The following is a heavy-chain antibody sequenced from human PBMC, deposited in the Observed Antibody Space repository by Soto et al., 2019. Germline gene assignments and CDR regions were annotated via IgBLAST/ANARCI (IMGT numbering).Heavy chain of an antibody. V-gene: IGHV3-72*01. CDR1: GFTFSDHY. D-gene: IGHD2-15*01. CDR2: TRNKANSNNT. Sequence: EVQLVESGGGLVQPGGSLRLSCAASGFTFSDHYMDWVRQAPGKGLEWVGRTRNKANSNNTEYAASVQGSFTISRDDSKTSLDLQMNSLRTEDTAVYYCASSVGYWSSGGCLHHYFDYWGQGTMVTASP. CDR3: ASSVGYWSSGGCLHHYFDY. J-gene: IGHJ4*02.